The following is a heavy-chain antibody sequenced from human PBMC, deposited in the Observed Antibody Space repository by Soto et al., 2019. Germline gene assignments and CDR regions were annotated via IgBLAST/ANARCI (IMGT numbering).Heavy chain of an antibody. D-gene: IGHD6-6*01. CDR2: INHSGST. CDR1: GGSFSGYY. V-gene: IGHV4-34*01. Sequence: QVQLQQWGAGLLKPSETLSLTCAVYGGSFSGYYWSWIRQPPGKGLEWIGEINHSGSTNYNPSLTSRVTISVATSKNQFSLKLSSVTAADTAVYYCAREYSSSFLYWYFDLWGRGTLVTVSS. CDR3: AREYSSSFLYWYFDL. J-gene: IGHJ2*01.